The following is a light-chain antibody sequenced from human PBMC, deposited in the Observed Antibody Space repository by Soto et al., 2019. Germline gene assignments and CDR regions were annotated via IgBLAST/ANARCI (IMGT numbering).Light chain of an antibody. V-gene: IGLV2-11*01. CDR3: SSYAGSPRYV. J-gene: IGLJ1*01. Sequence: QSALTQPRSVSGSPGQSVTISCTGTSSDVGGYNYVSWYQQHPGKAPKVMIYDVSERPSGVPDRFSGSKSGNSASLTISGLQVEDEADYYCSSYAGSPRYVFGTGTKLTVL. CDR1: SSDVGGYNY. CDR2: DVS.